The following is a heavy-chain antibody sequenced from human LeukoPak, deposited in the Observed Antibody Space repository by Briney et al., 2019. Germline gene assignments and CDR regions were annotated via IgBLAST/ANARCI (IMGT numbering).Heavy chain of an antibody. CDR2: ISSSSNTI. J-gene: IGHJ4*02. V-gene: IGHV3-48*01. CDR1: GFTFSSYS. D-gene: IGHD5-18*01. CDR3: VTDTSMGGLFDY. Sequence: GGSLRLSCAASGFTFSSYSMNWVRQAPGKGLERVSYISSSSNTIYYAESLKGRFTISRENAKNSLYLQMNSLRGEDTALYYCVTDTSMGGLFDYWGQGTLVTVSS.